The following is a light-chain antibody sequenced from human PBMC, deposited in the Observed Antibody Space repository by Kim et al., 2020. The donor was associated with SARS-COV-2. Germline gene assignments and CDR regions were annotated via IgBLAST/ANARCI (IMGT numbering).Light chain of an antibody. CDR3: QQYGRSPLT. CDR2: GAS. CDR1: QSVSSSY. V-gene: IGKV3-20*01. J-gene: IGKJ4*01. Sequence: SPGERATLSCRASQSVSSSYLAWYQQKPGQAPKLLIYGASNRAAGIPDRFSGSGSGTDFTLTLNGLEPEDFAVYYCQQYGRSPLTFGGGTKVDIK.